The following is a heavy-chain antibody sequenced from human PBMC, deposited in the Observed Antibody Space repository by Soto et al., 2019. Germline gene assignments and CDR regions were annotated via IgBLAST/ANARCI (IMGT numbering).Heavy chain of an antibody. Sequence: PGGSLRLSCAASGFTFSSYGMHWVRQAPGKGLEWVAVISYDGSNKYYADSVKGRFTISRDNSKNTLYLQMNSLRTEDTAVYYCAKDGDTYYYDSSGFMDVWGKGTMVTVSS. CDR3: AKDGDTYYYDSSGFMDV. CDR1: GFTFSSYG. CDR2: ISYDGSNK. V-gene: IGHV3-30*18. D-gene: IGHD3-22*01. J-gene: IGHJ6*04.